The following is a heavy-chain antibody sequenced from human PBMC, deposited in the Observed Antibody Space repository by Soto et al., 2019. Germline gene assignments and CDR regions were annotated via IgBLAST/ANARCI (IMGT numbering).Heavy chain of an antibody. D-gene: IGHD3-3*01. V-gene: IGHV1-46*01. CDR3: ARSSGGNFGIIIAGSNWYDP. CDR1: GDTFTSYY. Sequence: GASVKVSCKAPGDTFTSYYLNWVRQAPGQGLEWMGVINPHGGSTKYAQKIQGRITMTRDTSRSTVYMELSSLRSDDTAIYYCARSSGGNFGIIIAGSNWYDPWGKGTLVTVSS. CDR2: INPHGGST. J-gene: IGHJ5*02.